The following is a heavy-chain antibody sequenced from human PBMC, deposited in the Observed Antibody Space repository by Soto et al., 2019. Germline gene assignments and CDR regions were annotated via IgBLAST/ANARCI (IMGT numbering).Heavy chain of an antibody. CDR1: GFTFSSYA. CDR2: ISGSGGST. CDR3: AKSYYGSGSYAVYYYYGMDV. V-gene: IGHV3-23*01. Sequence: GGSLRLSCAASGFTFSSYAMSWVRQAPGKGLEWVSAISGSGGSTYYADSVKGRFTISRDNSKNTLYLQMNSLRAEDTAVYYCAKSYYGSGSYAVYYYYGMDVWGRGTTVTVSS. J-gene: IGHJ6*02. D-gene: IGHD3-10*01.